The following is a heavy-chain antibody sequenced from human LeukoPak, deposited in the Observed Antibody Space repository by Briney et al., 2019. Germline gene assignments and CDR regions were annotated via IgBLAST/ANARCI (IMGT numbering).Heavy chain of an antibody. CDR2: IVVGSGNT. CDR3: ATDDVTTGTKTALGY. D-gene: IGHD1-1*01. J-gene: IGHJ4*02. V-gene: IGHV1-58*01. Sequence: ASVKVSCKASGFTFTSSAVQWVRQASGQGLEWIGWIVVGSGNTNYAQKFQERVTINRDMSTSTAYMELSSLRSEDTAVYYCATDDVTTGTKTALGYWGQGTLVTVSS. CDR1: GFTFTSSA.